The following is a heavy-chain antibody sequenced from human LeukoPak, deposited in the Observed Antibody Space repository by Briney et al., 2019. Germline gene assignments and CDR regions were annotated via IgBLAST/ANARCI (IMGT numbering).Heavy chain of an antibody. CDR3: ARDYGSGYGMDV. CDR2: INPNSGGT. Sequence: ASVKVSCKASEYTFTAYYMHWVRQAPGQGLEWMGWINPNSGGTSYAQNFQGRVTMTRDTSISTAYVELSRPRSDDTALYYCARDYGSGYGMDVWGQGTTVTVSS. D-gene: IGHD3-10*01. CDR1: EYTFTAYY. J-gene: IGHJ6*02. V-gene: IGHV1-2*02.